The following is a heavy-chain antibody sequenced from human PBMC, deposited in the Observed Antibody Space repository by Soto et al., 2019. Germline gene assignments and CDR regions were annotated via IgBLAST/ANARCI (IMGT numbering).Heavy chain of an antibody. J-gene: IGHJ6*03. CDR1: SGSISSSNW. CDR2: IYHSGST. Sequence: SETLSLTCAVSSGSISSSNWWSWVRQPPGKGLEWNGEIYHSGSTNYNPYLKRRVTKTVDKSKKQFSLKLSSVTAADTAVYYCARAAAAGILYYYYYMDVWGKGTTVT. D-gene: IGHD6-13*01. CDR3: ARAAAAGILYYYYYMDV. V-gene: IGHV4-4*02.